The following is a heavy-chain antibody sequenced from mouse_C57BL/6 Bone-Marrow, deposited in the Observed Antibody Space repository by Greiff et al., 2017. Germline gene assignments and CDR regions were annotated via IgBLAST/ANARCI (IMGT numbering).Heavy chain of an antibody. Sequence: EVHLVESGGGLVKPGGSLKLSCAASGFTFSSYAMSWVRQTPEKRLEWVATISDGGSYTYYPDNVKGRFTISRDNAKNNLYLQMSHLKSEDTAMYYCARDDYDYDFDYWGQGTTLTVSS. CDR1: GFTFSSYA. D-gene: IGHD2-4*01. J-gene: IGHJ2*01. V-gene: IGHV5-4*01. CDR3: ARDDYDYDFDY. CDR2: ISDGGSYT.